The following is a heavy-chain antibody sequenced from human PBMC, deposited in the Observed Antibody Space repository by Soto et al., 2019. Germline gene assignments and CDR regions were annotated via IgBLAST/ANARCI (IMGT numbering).Heavy chain of an antibody. Sequence: EVQLVESGGGLVQPGRSLRLSCAASGFTFDDYAMHWVRQVPGKGLEWVSGITWNSGNIGYADSVKGRFTISRDNAKNSLYLQMNSLRAEDTAFYYCAKGWGYSIYYYFDYWGLGTLVTVSS. CDR1: GFTFDDYA. CDR2: ITWNSGNI. D-gene: IGHD4-4*01. J-gene: IGHJ4*02. CDR3: AKGWGYSIYYYFDY. V-gene: IGHV3-9*01.